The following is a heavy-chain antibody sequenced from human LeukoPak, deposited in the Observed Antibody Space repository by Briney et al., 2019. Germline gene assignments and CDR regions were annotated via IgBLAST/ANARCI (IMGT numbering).Heavy chain of an antibody. D-gene: IGHD1-26*01. V-gene: IGHV1-46*01. CDR1: GYTFTSYY. Sequence: ASVEVSCKASGYTFTSYYMHWVRQAPGQGLEWMGIINPSGGSTSYAQKFQGRVTMTRDTSTSTVYMELSSLRSEDTAVYYCAREASGNYFDYWGQGTLVTVSS. CDR2: INPSGGST. CDR3: AREASGNYFDY. J-gene: IGHJ4*02.